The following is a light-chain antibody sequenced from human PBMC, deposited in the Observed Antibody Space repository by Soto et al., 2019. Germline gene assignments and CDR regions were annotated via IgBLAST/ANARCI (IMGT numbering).Light chain of an antibody. V-gene: IGKV3-15*01. J-gene: IGKJ1*01. CDR2: GAS. CDR1: QSVSSN. CDR3: QQYNSRVGT. Sequence: EIVMTQSPATLSVSPGERATLSCRASQSVSSNLAWYQQKPGQAPRLLIYGASTRATGIPARFSGSGSGTEFTLTISSLQSEDFAVYYCQQYNSRVGTFGQGTKVEIK.